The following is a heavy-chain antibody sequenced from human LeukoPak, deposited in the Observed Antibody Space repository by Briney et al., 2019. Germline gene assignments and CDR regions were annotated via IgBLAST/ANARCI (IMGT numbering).Heavy chain of an antibody. D-gene: IGHD2-15*01. J-gene: IGHJ4*02. CDR2: ISAGSSNT. V-gene: IGHV3-48*01. CDR3: ARDAVQAGTPFYFDF. CDR1: GFIFASYG. Sequence: GGSLRFSCSASGFIFASYGMNRVRQAPGKGLQWVSYISAGSSNTFYADSVKGRFTISRDDADNSLHLQMNSLSAEDTAVYYCARDAVQAGTPFYFDFWGQGALVTVSS.